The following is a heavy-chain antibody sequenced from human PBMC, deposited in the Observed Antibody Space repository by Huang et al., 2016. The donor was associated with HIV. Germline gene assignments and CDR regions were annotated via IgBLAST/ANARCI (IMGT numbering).Heavy chain of an antibody. Sequence: QVQLQQWGAGLLRPSETLSLTCAVYGGSFSGYYGTWIRQPPGKGLEWIGEINHSERTNDDLSLKSRVTISVDTSRNQFSLTLTSVTAADTAVYYCARGQGGYYYYYMDVWGKGTTVTVSS. CDR1: GGSFSGYY. V-gene: IGHV4-34*01. CDR3: ARGQGGYYYYYMDV. J-gene: IGHJ6*03. CDR2: INHSERT.